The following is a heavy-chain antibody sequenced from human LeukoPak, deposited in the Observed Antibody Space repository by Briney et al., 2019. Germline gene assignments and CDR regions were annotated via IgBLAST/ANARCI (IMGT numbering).Heavy chain of an antibody. J-gene: IGHJ4*02. CDR3: ARDLPYVRFDY. CDR2: IYYSGST. Sequence: SSETLSLTCTVSDDSITSSNYYWGWIRQHPGKGLEWIGYIYYSGSTYYNPSLKSRVTISVDTSKNQFSLKLSSVTAADTAVYYCARDLPYVRFDYWGQGTLVTVSS. D-gene: IGHD3-16*01. V-gene: IGHV4-31*03. CDR1: DDSITSSNYY.